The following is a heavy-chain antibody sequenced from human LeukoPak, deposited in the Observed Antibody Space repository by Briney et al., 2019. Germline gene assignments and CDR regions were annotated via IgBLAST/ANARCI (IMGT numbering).Heavy chain of an antibody. J-gene: IGHJ4*02. CDR3: AKDVVPDSGWDLDY. V-gene: IGHV3-7*03. D-gene: IGHD6-19*01. CDR2: IKQDGSEK. Sequence: PGGSLRLSCAASGFTFSSYWMSWVRQAPGKGLEWVANIKQDGSEKYYVDSVKGRFTISRGNSKNTLYLQMSSLRTEDTAIYYCAKDVVPDSGWDLDYWGQGTLVTVSS. CDR1: GFTFSSYW.